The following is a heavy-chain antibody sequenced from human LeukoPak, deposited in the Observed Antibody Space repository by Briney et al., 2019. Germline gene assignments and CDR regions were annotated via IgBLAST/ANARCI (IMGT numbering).Heavy chain of an antibody. CDR3: AKDKRGSSTRYYYGMDV. CDR1: GFTVSSNY. J-gene: IGHJ6*02. Sequence: PGGSLRLSCAASGFTVSSNYMSWVRQAPGKGLEWVSVIYSGGSTYYADSVKGRFTISRDNAKNSLYLQMNSLRPEDTALYYCAKDKRGSSTRYYYGMDVWGQGTTVTVSS. V-gene: IGHV3-53*05. D-gene: IGHD6-6*01. CDR2: IYSGGST.